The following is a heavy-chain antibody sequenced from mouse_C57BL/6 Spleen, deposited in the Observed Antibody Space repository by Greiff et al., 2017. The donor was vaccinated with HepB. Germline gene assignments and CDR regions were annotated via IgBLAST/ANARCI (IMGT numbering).Heavy chain of an antibody. V-gene: IGHV1-42*01. D-gene: IGHD3-3*01. CDR3: ARRGPYFDV. CDR2: INPSTGGT. CDR1: GYSFTGYY. Sequence: EVKLMESGPELVKPGASVKISCKASGYSFTGYYMNWVKQSPEKSLEWIGEINPSTGGTTYNQKFKAKATLTVDKSSSTAYMQLKSLTSEDSAVYYCARRGPYFDVWGTGTTVTVSS. J-gene: IGHJ1*03.